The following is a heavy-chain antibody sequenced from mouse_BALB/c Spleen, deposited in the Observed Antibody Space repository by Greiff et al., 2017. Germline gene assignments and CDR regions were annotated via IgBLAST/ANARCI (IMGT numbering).Heavy chain of an antibody. J-gene: IGHJ4*01. CDR2: IWWNDDK. V-gene: IGHV8-8*01. CDR1: GFSLSTSGMS. D-gene: IGHD2-3*01. CDR3: ARIAYDGYYFYAMDY. Sequence: QVTLNVSGPGILQPSQTLSLTCSFSGFSLSTSGMSVGWIRQPSGKGLEWLAHIWWNDDKYYNPALKSRLTISKDTSNNQVFLKIASVVTADTATYYCARIAYDGYYFYAMDYWGQGTSVTVSS.